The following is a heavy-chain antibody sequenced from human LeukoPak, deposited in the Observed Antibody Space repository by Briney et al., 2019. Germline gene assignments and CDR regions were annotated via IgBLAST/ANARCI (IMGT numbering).Heavy chain of an antibody. D-gene: IGHD2-15*01. CDR1: GFTFSTYA. J-gene: IGHJ1*01. Sequence: PGGSLRLSCAASGFTFSTYAMSWVRQAPGKGLEWVSAISNTGGSTYYADSVKGRFTISRDKSKNTLSLQMNSLRAEDTAVYYCVQQVGYCSSGSCYFTYWGQGTLVTVSS. CDR3: VQQVGYCSSGSCYFTY. V-gene: IGHV3-23*01. CDR2: ISNTGGST.